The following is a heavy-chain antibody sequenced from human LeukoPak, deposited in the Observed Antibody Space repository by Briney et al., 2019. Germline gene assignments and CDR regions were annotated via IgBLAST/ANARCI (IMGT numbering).Heavy chain of an antibody. V-gene: IGHV1-46*01. D-gene: IGHD2-2*01. CDR1: GGTFSSYA. CDR3: ARAVGSVDD. Sequence: ASAKVSCKASGGTFSSYAISWVRQAPGQGLEWMGIINPSGGSTSYAQKFQGRVTMTRDTSTSTVYMELSSLRSEDTAVYYYARAVGSVDDWSQGTLVTVPS. CDR2: INPSGGST. J-gene: IGHJ4*02.